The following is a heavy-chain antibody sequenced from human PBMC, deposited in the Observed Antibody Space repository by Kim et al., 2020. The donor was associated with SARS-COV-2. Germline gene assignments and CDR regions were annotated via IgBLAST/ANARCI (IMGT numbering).Heavy chain of an antibody. CDR3: AKDVGALSFDY. CDR2: T. V-gene: IGHV3-23*01. Sequence: TYDADSGKGRFTISRDNSKNTLYLQMNSLRAEDTAVYYCAKDVGALSFDYWGQGTLVTVSS. J-gene: IGHJ4*02. D-gene: IGHD1-26*01.